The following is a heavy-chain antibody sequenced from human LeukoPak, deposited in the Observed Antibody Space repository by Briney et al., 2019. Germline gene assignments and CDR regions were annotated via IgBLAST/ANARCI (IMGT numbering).Heavy chain of an antibody. CDR3: ARQPGIAVAGPIDY. CDR1: GFTFSSYW. V-gene: IGHV3-7*03. Sequence: GGSLRLSCAASGFTFSSYWMSWVRQAPGKGLEWVANIKQDGSEKYYVDSVKGRFTISRDNAKNSLYLQMNSLRAEDTALYYCARQPGIAVAGPIDYWGQGTLVTVSS. D-gene: IGHD6-19*01. J-gene: IGHJ4*02. CDR2: IKQDGSEK.